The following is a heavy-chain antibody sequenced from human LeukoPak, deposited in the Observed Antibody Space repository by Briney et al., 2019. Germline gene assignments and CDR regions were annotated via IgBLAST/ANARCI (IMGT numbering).Heavy chain of an antibody. D-gene: IGHD2-2*01. CDR1: GYSFTSYW. J-gene: IGHJ3*02. V-gene: IGHV5-51*01. CDR2: IYPGDSDT. CDR3: ACGCQLLEDAFDI. Sequence: RGESLKISCKGSGYSFTSYWIGWVRQMPGKGLEWMGIIYPGDSDTRYSPSFQGQVTISADKSISTAYLQWSSLKASDTAMYYCACGCQLLEDAFDIWGQGTMVTVSS.